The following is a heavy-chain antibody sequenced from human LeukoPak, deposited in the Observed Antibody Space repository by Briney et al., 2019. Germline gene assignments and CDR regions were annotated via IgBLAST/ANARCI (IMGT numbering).Heavy chain of an antibody. Sequence: GGSLRLSCEGSGFIFSSYAMTWVRQAPGKGLQWVSSISGSGESTYYADSMKGRFTISTDNSKNTLSLQMISLRAEDTAVYFCAKGWEFRVVIPAAVSWGQGTLVTVSS. CDR1: GFIFSSYA. CDR2: ISGSGEST. CDR3: AKGWEFRVVIPAAVS. V-gene: IGHV3-23*01. J-gene: IGHJ5*02. D-gene: IGHD3-3*01.